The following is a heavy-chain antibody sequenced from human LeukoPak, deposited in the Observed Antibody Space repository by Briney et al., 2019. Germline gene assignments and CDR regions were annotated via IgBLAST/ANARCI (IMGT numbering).Heavy chain of an antibody. CDR2: IYYSGST. CDR1: GGSISSYY. D-gene: IGHD3-10*01. V-gene: IGHV4-59*01. Sequence: NSSETLSLTCTVSGGSISSYYWSWIRQPPGKGLEWIGYIYYSGSTNYNPSLKSRVTISVDTSKNQFSLKLSSVTAADTAVYYCARVTPDYYGSGSPFDYWGQGTLVTVSS. CDR3: ARVTPDYYGSGSPFDY. J-gene: IGHJ4*02.